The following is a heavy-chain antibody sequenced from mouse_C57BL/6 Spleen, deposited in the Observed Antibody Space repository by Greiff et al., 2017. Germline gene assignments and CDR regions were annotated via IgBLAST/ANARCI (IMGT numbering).Heavy chain of an antibody. J-gene: IGHJ3*01. CDR3: ARGNGDLAY. V-gene: IGHV1-69*01. D-gene: IGHD1-1*01. CDR1: GYTFTSYW. Sequence: QVQLQQPGAELVMPGASVKLSCKASGYTFTSYWMHWVKQRPGQGLEWIGEIDPSDSYTNYNQKFKGKSTLTVDKSSSTAYMQLSSLTSEDSAVYYCARGNGDLAYWGQGTLVTVSA. CDR2: IDPSDSYT.